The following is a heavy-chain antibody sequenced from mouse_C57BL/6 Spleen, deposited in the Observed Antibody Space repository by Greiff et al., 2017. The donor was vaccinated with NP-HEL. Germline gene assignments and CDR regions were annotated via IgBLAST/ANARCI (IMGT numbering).Heavy chain of an antibody. J-gene: IGHJ4*01. D-gene: IGHD1-1*01. CDR1: GFNIKDDY. CDR3: TGNYDYAMDY. V-gene: IGHV14-4*01. Sequence: EVQLQQSGAELVRPGASVKLSCTASGFNIKDDYMHWVKQRPEQGLEWIGWIDPENGDTEYASKFQGKATITADTSSNTAYLQLSSLTSEDTAVYYCTGNYDYAMDYWGQGTSVTVSS. CDR2: IDPENGDT.